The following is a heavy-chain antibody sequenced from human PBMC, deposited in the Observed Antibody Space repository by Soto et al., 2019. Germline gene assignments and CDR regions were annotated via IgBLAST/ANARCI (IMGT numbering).Heavy chain of an antibody. J-gene: IGHJ4*02. CDR3: ASCDSWGVIFAS. V-gene: IGHV4-31*03. CDR2: IYFSGST. Sequence: QVQLQESGPGLVQPSQTLSLTCTVSGASVNSGGYYWSWLRQLPRKGLEWIGYIYFSGSTYYNPSRESRVAISLDTSQNQFSLKLRSVIVADTAVYYCASCDSWGVIFASWGQGTLGTVS. CDR1: GASVNSGGYY. D-gene: IGHD3-10*01.